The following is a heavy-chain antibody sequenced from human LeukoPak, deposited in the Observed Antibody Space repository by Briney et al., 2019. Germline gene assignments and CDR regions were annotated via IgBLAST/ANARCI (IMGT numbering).Heavy chain of an antibody. Sequence: KPSETLSLTCTVSGGSISSYFWSWIRQPPGRGLEWIGFVHYSGSTNYNPSLKSRVTISVDTSKSQFSLKLRSVTAADTAIYFCARHDSGQWLPWFDYWGQGTLVTVSS. CDR2: VHYSGST. CDR1: GGSISSYF. V-gene: IGHV4-59*08. J-gene: IGHJ4*02. D-gene: IGHD6-19*01. CDR3: ARHDSGQWLPWFDY.